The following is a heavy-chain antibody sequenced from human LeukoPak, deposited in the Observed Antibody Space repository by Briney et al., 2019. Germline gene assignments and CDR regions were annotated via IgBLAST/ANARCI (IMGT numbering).Heavy chain of an antibody. J-gene: IGHJ6*03. D-gene: IGHD2-2*01. CDR2: MNPNSGNT. Sequence: ASVKVSCKASGYTFTSYDINWVRQATGQGLEWMGWMNPNSGNTGYAQKFQGRVTITRNTSISTAYMELSSLRSEDTAVYYCARVSVPAAMRPPGYYYMDVWGKGTTVTVSS. CDR3: ARVSVPAAMRPPGYYYMDV. V-gene: IGHV1-8*03. CDR1: GYTFTSYD.